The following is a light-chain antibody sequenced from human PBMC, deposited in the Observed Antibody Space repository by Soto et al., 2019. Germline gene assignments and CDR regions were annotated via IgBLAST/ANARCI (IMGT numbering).Light chain of an antibody. CDR1: QSINTW. V-gene: IGKV1-5*01. CDR2: DAS. J-gene: IGKJ1*01. Sequence: DIQMTQSPTTLSASVGDRVTITCRASQSINTWLAWYQQKSGKAPKLLIYDASSLESGVPPRFSGSGSGTEFTLTISSLQPDDFGTYYCQQYNSYVTFAQGTKVDTK. CDR3: QQYNSYVT.